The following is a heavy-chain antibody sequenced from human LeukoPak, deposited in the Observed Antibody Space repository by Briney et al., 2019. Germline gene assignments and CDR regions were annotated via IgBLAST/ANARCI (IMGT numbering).Heavy chain of an antibody. Sequence: SETLSLTCTVSGGSLDRSSYYWGWIRQPPGKGLEWIGSIYYSGNTYYNSSLKSRITISVNTTKNQVALKLSSVTAADTAVYYCARVRGPDGWFAPWGQGTLVSVSS. V-gene: IGHV4-39*01. J-gene: IGHJ5*02. CDR1: GGSLDRSSYY. CDR3: ARVRGPDGWFAP. CDR2: IYYSGNT.